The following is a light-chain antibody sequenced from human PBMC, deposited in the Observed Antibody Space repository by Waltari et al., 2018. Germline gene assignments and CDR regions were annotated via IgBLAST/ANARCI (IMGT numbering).Light chain of an antibody. V-gene: IGKV3-20*01. CDR2: DAS. J-gene: IGKJ2*01. CDR3: QQYGSSPPYT. Sequence: EIVLTQSPGTLTLSPGERATLSCRASQSVKNNYLAWYHQKPGQAPRLRIFDASSRATGIPDRFSGSGSGTDFTLTISRLEPEDFAVYYCQQYGSSPPYTFGQGTKLEIK. CDR1: QSVKNNY.